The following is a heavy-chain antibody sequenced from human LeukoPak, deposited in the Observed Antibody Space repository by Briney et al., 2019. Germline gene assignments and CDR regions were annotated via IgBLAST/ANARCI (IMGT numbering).Heavy chain of an antibody. D-gene: IGHD3-22*01. CDR2: ISGSGGST. CDR1: GFTFRSYA. J-gene: IGHJ4*02. Sequence: GGSLRLSCAASGFTFRSYAMSWVRQAPGKGLEWVSAISGSGGSTYYADSVKGRFTITRDNSKNTLYLQMNSLRAEDTAVYYCASYDSSGYYHYFDYWGQGTLVTVSS. CDR3: ASYDSSGYYHYFDY. V-gene: IGHV3-23*01.